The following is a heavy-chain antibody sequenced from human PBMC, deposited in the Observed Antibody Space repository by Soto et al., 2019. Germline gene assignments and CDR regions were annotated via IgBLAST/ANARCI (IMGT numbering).Heavy chain of an antibody. J-gene: IGHJ6*02. Sequence: PGGSLRLSCAASGFTFSGSAMHWVRQASGKGLEWVGRIRSKANSYATAYAASVKGRFTISRDDSKNTAYLQMNSLKTEDTAVYYCTRHHTYGDYLYYYYGMDVWGQGTTVTVSS. D-gene: IGHD4-17*01. CDR3: TRHHTYGDYLYYYYGMDV. V-gene: IGHV3-73*01. CDR2: IRSKANSYAT. CDR1: GFTFSGSA.